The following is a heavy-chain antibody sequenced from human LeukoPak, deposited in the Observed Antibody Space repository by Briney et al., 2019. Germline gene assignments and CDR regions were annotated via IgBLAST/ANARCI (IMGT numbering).Heavy chain of an antibody. D-gene: IGHD3-16*01. V-gene: IGHV3-53*01. J-gene: IGHJ6*03. CDR1: GFTVSSNY. Sequence: GGSLRLSCAASGFTVSSNYMSWVRQAPGKGLEWVSVIYSGGSTYYADSVKGRFTISRDNSKNTLYLQMNSLRAEDTAVYYCGRTDSGGGGIWVRERETPYFHYKEGWGKGTTVTVSS. CDR3: GRTDSGGGGIWVRERETPYFHYKEG. CDR2: IYSGGST.